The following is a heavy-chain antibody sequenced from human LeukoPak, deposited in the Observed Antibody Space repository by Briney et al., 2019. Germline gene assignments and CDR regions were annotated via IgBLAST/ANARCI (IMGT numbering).Heavy chain of an antibody. CDR1: GLTFSSSW. D-gene: IGHD6-19*01. CDR2: ISSSSSYI. CDR3: ARGGPAYTSIGVADPFDY. Sequence: GGSLRLSCGASGLTFSSSWMSWVRQAPGKGLEWVSSISSSSSYIYYADSVKGRFTISRDNSKNTLYLQMNSLRAEDTAVYYCARGGPAYTSIGVADPFDYWGQGTLVTVSS. V-gene: IGHV3-21*04. J-gene: IGHJ4*02.